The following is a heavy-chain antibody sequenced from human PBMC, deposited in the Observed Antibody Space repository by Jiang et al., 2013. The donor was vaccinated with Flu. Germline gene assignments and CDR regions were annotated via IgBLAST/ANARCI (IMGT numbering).Heavy chain of an antibody. J-gene: IGHJ4*02. Sequence: EVKKPGASVKVSCKASGYTFTGYYMHWVRQAPGQGLEWMGWINPNSGGTNYAQKFQGWVTMTRDTSISTAYMELSRLRSDDTAVYYCAREYVWGSYRYFDYWGQGTLVTVSS. CDR3: AREYVWGSYRYFDY. CDR2: INPNSGGT. CDR1: GYTFTGYY. V-gene: IGHV1-2*04. D-gene: IGHD3-16*02.